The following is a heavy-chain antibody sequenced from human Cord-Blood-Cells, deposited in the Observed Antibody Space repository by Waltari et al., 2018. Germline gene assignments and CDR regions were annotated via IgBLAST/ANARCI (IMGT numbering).Heavy chain of an antibody. CDR1: GFTVSSNY. V-gene: IGHV3-53*01. CDR2: IYSGGST. Sequence: EVQLVESGGGLIQPGGSLRLSCAASGFTVSSNYMSWVRRAPGKGLEWVSVIYSGGSTYYADSVKGRFTISRGNSKNTLYLQMNSLRAEDTAVYYCARASGSWVTGYFDLWGRGTLVTVSS. CDR3: ARASGSWVTGYFDL. J-gene: IGHJ2*01. D-gene: IGHD2-21*02.